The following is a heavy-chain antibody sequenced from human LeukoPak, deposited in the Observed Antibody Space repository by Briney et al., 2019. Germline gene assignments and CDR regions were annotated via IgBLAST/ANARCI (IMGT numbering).Heavy chain of an antibody. V-gene: IGHV3-7*01. J-gene: IGHJ5*02. CDR2: IKQDGSEK. CDR1: GFTFSSHW. D-gene: IGHD1-1*01. CDR3: AKTSGTTYGIHFDP. Sequence: PGGSLRLSCLASGFTFSSHWMSWVRQAPGKGLEGVANIKQDGSEKYYVDSVKGRFTISRDNTKNSLFLQMNSLRAEDTAVYYCAKTSGTTYGIHFDPWGQGTLVTISS.